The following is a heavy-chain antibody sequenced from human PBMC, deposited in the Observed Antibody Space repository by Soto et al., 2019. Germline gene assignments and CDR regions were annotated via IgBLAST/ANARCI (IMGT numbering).Heavy chain of an antibody. CDR1: GFTFSSYA. CDR2: ISGSGGST. CDR3: VKQGLYSGSYPSPYYFDY. D-gene: IGHD1-26*01. J-gene: IGHJ4*02. Sequence: GGSLRLSCAASGFTFSSYAMSWVRQAPGKGLEWVSAISGSGGSTYYADSVKGRFTISRDNSKNTLYLQMNSLRAEDTAVYYCVKQGLYSGSYPSPYYFDYWGQGNLVTVSS. V-gene: IGHV3-23*01.